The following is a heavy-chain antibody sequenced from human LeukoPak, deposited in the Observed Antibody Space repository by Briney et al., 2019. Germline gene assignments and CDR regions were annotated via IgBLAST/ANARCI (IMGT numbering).Heavy chain of an antibody. D-gene: IGHD3-10*01. J-gene: IGHJ4*02. CDR3: AKVAGDDYYGSGSEYYFDY. V-gene: IGHV3-23*01. Sequence: GGSLRLSCAASGFTFSSYGMSWVRQAPGKGLEWVSAISGSGGSTYYADSVKGRFTISRDNSKNTLYLQMNSLRAEDTAVYYCAKVAGDDYYGSGSEYYFDYWGQGTLVTVSS. CDR1: GFTFSSYG. CDR2: ISGSGGST.